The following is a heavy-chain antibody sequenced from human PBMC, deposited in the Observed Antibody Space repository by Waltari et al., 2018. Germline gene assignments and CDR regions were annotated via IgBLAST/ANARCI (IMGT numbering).Heavy chain of an antibody. J-gene: IGHJ3*02. Sequence: QLQLQESGPGLVKPSETLSLTCTVSGGSISSSSYYWGWIRQPPGKGLEWIGSIYYSGSTYYNPSLKRRGTIAVDTSKNQFSLKLSSGTAADTAVYYCARHESWPTPDAFDIWGQGTMVTVSS. V-gene: IGHV4-39*01. CDR1: GGSISSSSYY. CDR2: IYYSGST. D-gene: IGHD4-17*01. CDR3: ARHESWPTPDAFDI.